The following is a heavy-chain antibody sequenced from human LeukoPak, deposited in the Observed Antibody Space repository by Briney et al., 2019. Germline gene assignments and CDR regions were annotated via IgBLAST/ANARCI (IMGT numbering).Heavy chain of an antibody. V-gene: IGHV3-7*01. CDR3: ARGGVGARYY. CDR2: IKQDGSEK. Sequence: QPGGSLRLSXAASGFTFSSYWMSWVCQTPGKGLEWVANIKQDGSEKYYVDSVKGRFTISRDNAKNSLYLQMNSLRAEDTAVYYCARGGVGARYYWGQGTLVTVSS. CDR1: GFTFSSYW. D-gene: IGHD1-26*01. J-gene: IGHJ4*02.